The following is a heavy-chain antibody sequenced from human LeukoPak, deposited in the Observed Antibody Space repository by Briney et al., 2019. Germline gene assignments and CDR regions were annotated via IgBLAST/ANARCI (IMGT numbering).Heavy chain of an antibody. CDR3: ARVGGVGDTLSFDY. Sequence: SETLSLTCTVSGGSISSYYWSWIRQPPGKGLEWIGYIYYSGSTNYNPSLKSRVTISVDTSKNQFSLKLSSVTAADTAVYYCARVGGVGDTLSFDYWGQGTLVTVSS. J-gene: IGHJ4*02. CDR1: GGSISSYY. V-gene: IGHV4-59*01. CDR2: IYYSGST. D-gene: IGHD1-26*01.